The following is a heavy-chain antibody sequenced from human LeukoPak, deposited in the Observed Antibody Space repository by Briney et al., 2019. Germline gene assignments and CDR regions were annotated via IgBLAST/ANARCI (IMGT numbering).Heavy chain of an antibody. CDR2: IYYSGRT. J-gene: IGHJ4*02. CDR3: ARHYLPAYGFDY. D-gene: IGHD4-17*01. CDR1: GGSISNYY. V-gene: IGHV4-59*08. Sequence: SSETLSLTCTVSGGSISNYYWSWIRQPPGKGLEWIGYIYYSGRTNYNPSLKSRVTISVDTSKNQFSLKLSSVTAADTAVYYCARHYLPAYGFDYWGQGTLVTVSS.